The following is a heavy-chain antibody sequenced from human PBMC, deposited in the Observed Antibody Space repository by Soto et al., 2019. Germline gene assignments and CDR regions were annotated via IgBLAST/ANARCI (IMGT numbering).Heavy chain of an antibody. D-gene: IGHD2-21*01. CDR1: GYTLTELS. J-gene: IGHJ4*02. CDR3: ATFPPRRVLDLHSKTYAPVRPMYDY. Sequence: GASVKVSCKVSGYTLTELSMHWVRQAPGKGLEWMGGFDPEDGETIYAQKFQGRVTMTEDTSTDTAYMELSSLRSEDTAVYYCATFPPRRVLDLHSKTYAPVRPMYDYWGQGTLVTVSS. CDR2: FDPEDGET. V-gene: IGHV1-24*01.